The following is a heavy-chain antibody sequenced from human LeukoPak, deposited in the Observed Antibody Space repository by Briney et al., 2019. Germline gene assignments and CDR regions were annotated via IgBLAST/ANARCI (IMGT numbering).Heavy chain of an antibody. V-gene: IGHV3-30*04. CDR1: GASISSNN. CDR2: ISYDGSNK. CDR3: ARDRAFYGSGSYYLTS. J-gene: IGHJ4*02. Sequence: LSLTCTVSGASISSNNYYWGWVRQAPGKGLEWVAVISYDGSNKYYADSVKGRFTISRDNSKNTLYLQMNSLRAEDTAVYYCARDRAFYGSGSYYLTSWGQGTLVTVSS. D-gene: IGHD3-10*01.